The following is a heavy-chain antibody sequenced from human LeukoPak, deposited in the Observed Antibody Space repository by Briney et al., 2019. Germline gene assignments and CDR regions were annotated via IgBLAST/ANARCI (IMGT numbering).Heavy chain of an antibody. Sequence: GGSLRLSCAASGFTFGSYAMHWVRQAPGKGLEYVSAISSNGGSTYYANSVKGRFTISRDNSKNMLYLQMGSLRAEDMAVYYCARGPIRDYGGNSGDYWGQGTLVTVSS. CDR3: ARGPIRDYGGNSGDY. V-gene: IGHV3-64*01. CDR2: ISSNGGST. D-gene: IGHD4-23*01. J-gene: IGHJ4*02. CDR1: GFTFGSYA.